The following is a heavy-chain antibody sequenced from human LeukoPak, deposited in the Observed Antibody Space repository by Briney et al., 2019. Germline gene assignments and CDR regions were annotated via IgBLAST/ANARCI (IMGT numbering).Heavy chain of an antibody. CDR3: ARGRNTRSIAARRGSCFDY. Sequence: PSQTLSLTCAVSGGSISSGGYSWSWIRQPPGKGLEWIGYIYHSGSTYYNPSLKSRVTISVDRSKNQFSLKLSSVTAADTAVYYCARGRNTRSIAARRGSCFDYWGQGTLVTVSS. CDR2: IYHSGST. D-gene: IGHD6-6*01. J-gene: IGHJ4*02. CDR1: GGSISSGGYS. V-gene: IGHV4-30-2*01.